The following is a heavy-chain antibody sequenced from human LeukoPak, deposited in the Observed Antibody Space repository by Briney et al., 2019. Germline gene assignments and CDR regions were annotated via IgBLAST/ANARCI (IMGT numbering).Heavy chain of an antibody. Sequence: PGGSLRLSCAASGFTFSSDGMHWVRQAPGKGLEWVAVISYDGSNKYYADSAKGRFTISRDNSKNTLYLQMNSLRAEDTAVYYCAKDLNGYSSGWGQGTLVTVSS. CDR1: GFTFSSDG. D-gene: IGHD6-19*01. V-gene: IGHV3-30*18. CDR3: AKDLNGYSSG. CDR2: ISYDGSNK. J-gene: IGHJ4*02.